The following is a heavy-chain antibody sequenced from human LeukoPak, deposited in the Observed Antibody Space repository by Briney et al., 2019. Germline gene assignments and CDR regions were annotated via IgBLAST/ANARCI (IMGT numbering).Heavy chain of an antibody. CDR2: IYYSGST. CDR3: ARRGYDSGSYDS. V-gene: IGHV4-59*08. D-gene: IGHD1-26*01. J-gene: IGHJ5*01. CDR1: GGSISSYY. Sequence: PSETLSLTCTVSGGSISSYYWSWIRQPPRKGLEWIGYIYYSGSTNYSPSLKSRVTISVDTSKNQFSLKLTSVTASDTAVYYCARRGYDSGSYDSWGRGTLVTVSS.